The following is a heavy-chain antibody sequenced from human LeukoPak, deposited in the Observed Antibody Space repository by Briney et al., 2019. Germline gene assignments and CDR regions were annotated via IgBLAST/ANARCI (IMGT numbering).Heavy chain of an antibody. V-gene: IGHV3-7*04. D-gene: IGHD5-24*01. J-gene: IGHJ4*02. CDR3: TRVGYIDEGSDY. Sequence: GGSLRLSCVASGFPFSSYWMTWVRQAPGKGLEWVANIKQDGSKKSYVDSVKGRFTISRDNAKNSLYLQMNSLRAEDTAIYYCTRVGYIDEGSDYGGQGTLDTVSS. CDR1: GFPFSSYW. CDR2: IKQDGSKK.